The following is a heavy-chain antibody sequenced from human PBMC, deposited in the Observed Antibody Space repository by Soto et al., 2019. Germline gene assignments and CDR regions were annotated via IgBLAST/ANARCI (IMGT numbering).Heavy chain of an antibody. Sequence: EVQLVESGGDLVQPGRSLRLSCTASGFSLADYAMHWVRQAPGKGLEWIGFSRTKDYGRITDYATSLKATFSISRDDAKNIAYLQMKSLKIEDTAVYYCAREVDTAMGGFDFWGPGTLVTVSS. J-gene: IGHJ4*02. CDR3: AREVDTAMGGFDF. CDR1: GFSLADYA. D-gene: IGHD5-18*01. V-gene: IGHV3-49*04. CDR2: SRTKDYGRIT.